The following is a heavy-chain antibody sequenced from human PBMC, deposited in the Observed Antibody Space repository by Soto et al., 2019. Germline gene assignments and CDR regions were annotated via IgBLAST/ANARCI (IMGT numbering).Heavy chain of an antibody. CDR1: GGSISSGGYY. D-gene: IGHD3-3*01. CDR2: IYYSGSA. CDR3: ARVLGLRFLEWSPLLGYYYGMDV. V-gene: IGHV4-31*03. J-gene: IGHJ6*02. Sequence: SETLSLTCTVSGGSISSGGYYWSWIRQHPGKGLEWIGYIYYSGSAYYNPSLKSRVTISVDTSKNQFSLKLSSVTAADTAVYYCARVLGLRFLEWSPLLGYYYGMDVWGQGTTVTVSS.